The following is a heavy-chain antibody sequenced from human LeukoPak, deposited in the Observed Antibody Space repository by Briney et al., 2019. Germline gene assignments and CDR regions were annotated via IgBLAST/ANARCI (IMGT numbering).Heavy chain of an antibody. CDR1: GFTFSSYE. CDR3: ARIAVAGGHFVY. V-gene: IGHV3-48*03. D-gene: IGHD6-19*01. J-gene: IGHJ4*02. Sequence: PGGSLRLSCAASGFTFSSYEMNWVRQAPGKGLEWVSYISYSGSTIYYADSVKGRFTISRDTARNSLYLQMNSLRAEDTAVYYCARIAVAGGHFVYWGQGTLVTVSS. CDR2: ISYSGSTI.